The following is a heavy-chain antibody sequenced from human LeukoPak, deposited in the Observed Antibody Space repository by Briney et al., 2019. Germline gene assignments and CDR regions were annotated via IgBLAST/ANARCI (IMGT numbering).Heavy chain of an antibody. CDR3: ARDRAYCGGDCYKGFDY. Sequence: PGGSLRLSCAASGFTFSSYWMSWVRQAPGKGLEWVANIKQDGSEKYYVDSVKGRFTISRDNAKNSLYLQMNSLRAEDTAVYYCARDRAYCGGDCYKGFDYWGQGTLVTVSS. D-gene: IGHD2-21*02. CDR2: IKQDGSEK. CDR1: GFTFSSYW. J-gene: IGHJ4*02. V-gene: IGHV3-7*01.